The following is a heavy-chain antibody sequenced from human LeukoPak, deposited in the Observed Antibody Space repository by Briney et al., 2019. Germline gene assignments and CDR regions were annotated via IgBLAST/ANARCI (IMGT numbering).Heavy chain of an antibody. Sequence: PSETLSLTCTISGGSISSSSYYWGWIRQPPGKGLEWIGSIYYSGSTYYNPSLKSRVTISVDTSKNQFSLKLSSVTAADTAVYYCARPGGIMEDYWGQGTLVTVSS. CDR3: ARPGGIMEDY. CDR1: GGSISSSSYY. J-gene: IGHJ4*02. D-gene: IGHD1-26*01. CDR2: IYYSGST. V-gene: IGHV4-39*01.